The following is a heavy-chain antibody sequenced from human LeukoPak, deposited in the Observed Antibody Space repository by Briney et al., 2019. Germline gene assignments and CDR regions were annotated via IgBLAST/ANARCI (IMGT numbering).Heavy chain of an antibody. CDR2: ISSSSSYI. Sequence: GGSLRLSCAASGFTFSSYSMNWVRQAPGKGLEWVSSISSSSSYIYYADSVKGRFTISRDNAKNSLYLQMNSLRAEDTAVHYCARIGGNGEYYFDYWGQGTLVTVSS. V-gene: IGHV3-21*01. CDR3: ARIGGNGEYYFDY. J-gene: IGHJ4*02. CDR1: GFTFSSYS. D-gene: IGHD3-10*01.